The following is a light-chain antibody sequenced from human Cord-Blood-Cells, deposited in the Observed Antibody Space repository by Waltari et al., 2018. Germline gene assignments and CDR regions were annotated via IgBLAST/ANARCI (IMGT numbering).Light chain of an antibody. V-gene: IGKV1-5*01. CDR2: DAS. Sequence: GDRVTITCRASQSISSWLAWYQQKPGKAPKLLIYDASSLASGVPSRFSGSGSGTELTLTISSLQPDDFATYYCEQYNSYSWTFGQGTKVEIK. J-gene: IGKJ1*01. CDR1: QSISSW. CDR3: EQYNSYSWT.